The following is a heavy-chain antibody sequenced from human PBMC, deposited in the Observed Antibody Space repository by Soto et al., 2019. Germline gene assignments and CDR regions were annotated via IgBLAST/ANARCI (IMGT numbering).Heavy chain of an antibody. CDR2: IWYDGSNK. Sequence: QVQLVESGGGVVQPGRSLRLSCAASGFTFSSYGMHWVRQAPGKGLEWVAVIWYDGSNKYYADSVKGRFTISRDNSKNSLYLQMNSLRAEDTAVYYCARGALRFLEWFPLSPSDYYYYMDVWGKGTTVTVSS. V-gene: IGHV3-33*01. J-gene: IGHJ6*03. CDR3: ARGALRFLEWFPLSPSDYYYYMDV. CDR1: GFTFSSYG. D-gene: IGHD3-3*01.